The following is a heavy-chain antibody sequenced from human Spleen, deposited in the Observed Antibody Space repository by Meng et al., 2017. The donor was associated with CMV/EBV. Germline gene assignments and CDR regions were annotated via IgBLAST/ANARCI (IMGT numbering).Heavy chain of an antibody. J-gene: IGHJ6*02. CDR2: IKSKTAGGTT. V-gene: IGHV3-15*01. Sequence: GGSLRLSCAASGFTFSNAWMSWVRQVPGKGLEWVGRIKSKTAGGTTDYAAPVKGRFTISRDDSKNTLYLQMNSLKTEDTAVYYCARVSRITIFGVVHYGMDVWGQGTTVTVSS. CDR1: GFTFSNAW. D-gene: IGHD3-3*01. CDR3: ARVSRITIFGVVHYGMDV.